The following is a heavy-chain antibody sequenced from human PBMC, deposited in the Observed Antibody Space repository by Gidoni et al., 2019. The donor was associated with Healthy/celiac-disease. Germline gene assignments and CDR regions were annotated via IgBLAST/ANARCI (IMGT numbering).Heavy chain of an antibody. CDR3: ARHIWDQLPPHYYYYMDV. D-gene: IGHD2-2*01. Sequence: EVQLVQSGAEVKKPGESLKISCKGYGYSFTSYWIGWVRQMPGKGLEWMGIIYPGDSDTRYSPSFQGQVTISADKSISTAYLQWSSLKASDTAMYYCARHIWDQLPPHYYYYMDVWGKGTTVTVSS. J-gene: IGHJ6*03. CDR1: GYSFTSYW. V-gene: IGHV5-51*01. CDR2: IYPGDSDT.